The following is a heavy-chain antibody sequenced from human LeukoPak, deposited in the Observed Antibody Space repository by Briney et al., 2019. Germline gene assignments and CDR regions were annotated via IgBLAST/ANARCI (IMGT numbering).Heavy chain of an antibody. D-gene: IGHD2-15*01. J-gene: IGHJ4*02. Sequence: AGGSLRLSCAASGFTFSSYWMSWVRQAPGKGLEWVANIKPDGREKYYVDSVKGRFTISRDNPKNSLYLQMNSLRAEDTAVYYCASPRGYCSGGSCPYYFDYWGQGTLVTVSS. CDR1: GFTFSSYW. CDR3: ASPRGYCSGGSCPYYFDY. CDR2: IKPDGREK. V-gene: IGHV3-7*01.